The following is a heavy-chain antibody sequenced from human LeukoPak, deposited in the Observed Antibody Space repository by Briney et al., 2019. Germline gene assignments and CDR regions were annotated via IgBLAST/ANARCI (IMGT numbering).Heavy chain of an antibody. CDR3: ARERGRGRDSPWFDY. Sequence: GGSLRLSCAASGFIVSGDFMSWVRQAPGKGLEWVSVIYSGGSTYYADSVKGRFTISRDNSKNTLDLQMTGLRAEDTAVYYCARERGRGRDSPWFDYWGQGTLVTVSS. CDR1: GFIVSGDF. D-gene: IGHD1-26*01. V-gene: IGHV3-53*01. J-gene: IGHJ4*02. CDR2: IYSGGST.